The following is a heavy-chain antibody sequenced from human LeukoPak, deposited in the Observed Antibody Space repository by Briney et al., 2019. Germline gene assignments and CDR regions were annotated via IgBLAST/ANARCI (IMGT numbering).Heavy chain of an antibody. D-gene: IGHD3-10*01. J-gene: IGHJ6*03. V-gene: IGHV1-2*02. CDR3: AITMVRGDPRYYYYYYMDV. Sequence: ASVKVSCKASGYTFTSYYMHWVRQAPGQGLEWTGWINPNSGGTNYAQKFQGRVTMTRDTSISTAYMELSRLRSDDTAVYYCAITMVRGDPRYYYYYYMDVWGKGTTVTVSS. CDR1: GYTFTSYY. CDR2: INPNSGGT.